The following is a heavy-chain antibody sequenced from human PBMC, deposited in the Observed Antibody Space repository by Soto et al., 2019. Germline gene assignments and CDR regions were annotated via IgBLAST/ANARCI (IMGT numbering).Heavy chain of an antibody. Sequence: QVQLVESGGGGVQPGRSLRLSCAASGFTFSSYGMHWVRQAPGKGLEWVAVISYDGSNKYYADSVKGRFTISRDNSKNTLYLQMNSLRAEDTAVYYCAKVFSGIAQYFDYWGQGTLVTVSS. CDR1: GFTFSSYG. V-gene: IGHV3-30*18. D-gene: IGHD3-10*01. CDR3: AKVFSGIAQYFDY. J-gene: IGHJ4*02. CDR2: ISYDGSNK.